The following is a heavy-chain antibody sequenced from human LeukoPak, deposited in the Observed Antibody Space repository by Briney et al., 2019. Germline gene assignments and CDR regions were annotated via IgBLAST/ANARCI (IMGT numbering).Heavy chain of an antibody. D-gene: IGHD6-19*01. Sequence: PGGSLRLSCAASGFTFSSYGMHWVRQAPGKGLEWVAFIRYDGSNKYYAGSVKGRFTISRDNSKNTLYLQMNSLRAEDTAVYYCARIAVADDYWGQGTLVTVSS. V-gene: IGHV3-30*02. CDR3: ARIAVADDY. CDR2: IRYDGSNK. CDR1: GFTFSSYG. J-gene: IGHJ4*02.